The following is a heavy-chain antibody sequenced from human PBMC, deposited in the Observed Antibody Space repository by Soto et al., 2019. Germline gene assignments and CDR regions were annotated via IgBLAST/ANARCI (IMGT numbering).Heavy chain of an antibody. CDR1: GGSISSYY. CDR3: ARYRLYYDSGSFPYYFDH. D-gene: IGHD3-10*01. CDR2: IYYSGST. Sequence: PSETLSLTCTVSGGSISSYYWSWIRQPPGKGLEWIGYIYYSGSTNYNPSLRTRVTISRDTSKNQFSLKLTSVTAADTAVYFCARYRLYYDSGSFPYYFDHWGQGTLVTVS. V-gene: IGHV4-59*08. J-gene: IGHJ4*02.